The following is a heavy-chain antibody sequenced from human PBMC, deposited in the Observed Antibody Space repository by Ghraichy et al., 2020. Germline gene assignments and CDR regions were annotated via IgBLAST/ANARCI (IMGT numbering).Heavy chain of an antibody. V-gene: IGHV3-30*03. CDR1: GFTFESYA. D-gene: IGHD5-18*01. CDR2: ISYDGSKK. J-gene: IGHJ4*02. Sequence: GSLRLSCAASGFTFESYAMHWVRQSPGKGLEWVAGISYDGSKKDYADSVKGRFTISRDNSRNTVYLQMSSLRAEDTAVFYCAREFTAFDYWGQGTLVTVSS. CDR3: AREFTAFDY.